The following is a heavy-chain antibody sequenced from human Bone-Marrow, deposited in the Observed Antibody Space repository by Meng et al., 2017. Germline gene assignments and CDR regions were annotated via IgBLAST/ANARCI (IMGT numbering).Heavy chain of an antibody. Sequence: KLLEAGGGLVQPGGSLRLSCAASGFTFSSYAMSWVRQAPGKGLEWVSAISGSGGSTYYADSVKGRFAISRHNSKNTLYLQMNSLRAEDTALYYCAKYSYGLGDYLDYWGQGALVTVS. CDR2: ISGSGGST. D-gene: IGHD3-10*01. CDR3: AKYSYGLGDYLDY. CDR1: GFTFSSYA. V-gene: IGHV3-23*01. J-gene: IGHJ4*02.